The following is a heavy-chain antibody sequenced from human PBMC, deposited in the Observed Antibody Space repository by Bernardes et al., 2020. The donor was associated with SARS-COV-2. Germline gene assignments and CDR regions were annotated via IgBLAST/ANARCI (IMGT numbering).Heavy chain of an antibody. D-gene: IGHD2-21*02. CDR3: ARQSTLLTNDY. Sequence: GGSLRLSCAASGFTFNTYSMNWVRQAPGKGLEWLSFIKSGSATTIDYADSVKGRFTISRDNAKKSLYLQMNSLRVDDTAVYYCARQSTLLTNDYWGQGTLVTVSS. V-gene: IGHV3-48*04. CDR2: IKSGSATTI. J-gene: IGHJ4*02. CDR1: GFTFNTYS.